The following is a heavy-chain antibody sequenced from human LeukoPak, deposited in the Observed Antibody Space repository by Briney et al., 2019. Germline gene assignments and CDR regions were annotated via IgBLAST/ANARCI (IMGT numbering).Heavy chain of an antibody. V-gene: IGHV3-23*01. CDR1: GFTFSSYA. CDR2: IDTSGGST. Sequence: GGPLRLSCAASGFTFSSYAMAWVRQTPGKGLEWVSTIDTSGGSTHYADSVKGRFTISRDNSKNTMYLQMNSLRVEDTAIYYCATDVGTVFFDNWGQGTVVTVSS. J-gene: IGHJ4*02. CDR3: ATDVGTVFFDN. D-gene: IGHD3/OR15-3a*01.